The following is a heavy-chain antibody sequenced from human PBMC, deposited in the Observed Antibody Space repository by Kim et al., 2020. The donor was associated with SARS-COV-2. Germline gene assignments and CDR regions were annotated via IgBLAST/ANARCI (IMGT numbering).Heavy chain of an antibody. J-gene: IGHJ4*02. CDR1: GFTFSSYG. D-gene: IGHD3-22*01. V-gene: IGHV3-33*01. CDR2: IWYDGSNK. Sequence: GGSRRLSCAASGFTFSSYGMHWVRQAPGKGLEWVAVIWYDGSNKYYADSVKGRFTISRDNSKNTLYLQMNSLRAEDTAVYYCARDFGCDYSYDSSAVTGYWGQGTLVTVSS. CDR3: ARDFGCDYSYDSSAVTGY.